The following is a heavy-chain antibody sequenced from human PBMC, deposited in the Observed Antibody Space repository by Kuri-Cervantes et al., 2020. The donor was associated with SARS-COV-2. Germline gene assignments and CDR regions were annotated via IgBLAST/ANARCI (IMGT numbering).Heavy chain of an antibody. CDR2: INSDGSST. D-gene: IGHD3-22*01. Sequence: GGSLRLSCAASGFTFSSYWMHWVRQAPGKGLVWVSRINSDGSSTSYADSVKGRFTISRDNAKNTQYLQMNSLRAEDTAVYYCARDYYDSSGVYWSQGTLVTVSS. V-gene: IGHV3-74*01. CDR1: GFTFSSYW. CDR3: ARDYYDSSGVY. J-gene: IGHJ4*02.